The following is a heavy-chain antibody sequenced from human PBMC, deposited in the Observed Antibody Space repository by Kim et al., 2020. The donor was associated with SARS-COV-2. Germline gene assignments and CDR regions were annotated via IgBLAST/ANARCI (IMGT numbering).Heavy chain of an antibody. J-gene: IGHJ4*02. V-gene: IGHV3-30*01. D-gene: IGHD3-3*01. CDR3: ARDRGLRFLEWLLGY. CDR2: K. Sequence: KYYPYSWKGRFTISRDNSKNTLYLQMNSLRAENTAVYYCARDRGLRFLEWLLGYWGQGTLVTVSS.